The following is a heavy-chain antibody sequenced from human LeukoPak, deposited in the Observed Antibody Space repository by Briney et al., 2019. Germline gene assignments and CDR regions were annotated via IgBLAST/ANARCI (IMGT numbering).Heavy chain of an antibody. CDR3: VILPATDTYYYDNRGYYRPGVH. Sequence: AETLSLTCTVCGASITSSHYWWGLVREPPGKGVEWIGSIYYSGSTYYSTSLRSRFIIAVYTSKNQFSLKLRSATAADPAVYYCVILPATDTYYYDNRGYYRPGVHWGQGTLVTVSS. CDR2: IYYSGST. CDR1: GASITSSHYW. J-gene: IGHJ4*02. V-gene: IGHV4-39*07. D-gene: IGHD3-22*01.